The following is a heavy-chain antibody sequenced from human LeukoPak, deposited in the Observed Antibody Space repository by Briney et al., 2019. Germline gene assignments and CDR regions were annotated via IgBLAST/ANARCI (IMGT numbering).Heavy chain of an antibody. V-gene: IGHV4-39*01. D-gene: IGHD3-22*01. CDR2: IYYSGST. J-gene: IGHJ4*02. CDR3: ARGSDYYDSSGYKTIDY. Sequence: SETLSLTCTVSGGSISSGTYYWGWIRQPPGKGLEWIGSIYYSGSTYYNPSLKSRVTISVDTSKNQFSLKLSSVTAADTAVYYCARGSDYYDSSGYKTIDYWGQGTLVTVSS. CDR1: GGSISSGTYY.